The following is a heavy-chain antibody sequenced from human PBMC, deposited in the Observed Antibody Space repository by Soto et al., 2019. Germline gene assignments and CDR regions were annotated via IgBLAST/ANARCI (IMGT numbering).Heavy chain of an antibody. CDR2: IYYSGST. V-gene: IGHV4-59*01. D-gene: IGHD3-10*01. Sequence: QVQLQESGPGLVKPSETLSLTCTVSGGSISSYYWSWIRQPPGKGLEWIGYIYYSGSTNYNPSLKSRVTISVDTSKNQFSLKLSSVTAADTAVYYCARVWGGAFDIWGQGTMVNVSS. J-gene: IGHJ3*02. CDR1: GGSISSYY. CDR3: ARVWGGAFDI.